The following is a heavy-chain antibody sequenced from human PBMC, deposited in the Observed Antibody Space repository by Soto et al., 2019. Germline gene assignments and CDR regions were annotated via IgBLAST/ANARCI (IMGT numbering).Heavy chain of an antibody. Sequence: SETLSLTCTVSGGSISSSSYYWGWIRQPPGKGLEWIGSIYYSGSTYYNPSLKSRVTISVDTSKNQFSLKLSSVTAADTAVYYCAKDKGYSSGPTRLRGMDVWGQGTTVTVSS. J-gene: IGHJ6*02. CDR2: IYYSGST. V-gene: IGHV4-39*02. CDR3: AKDKGYSSGPTRLRGMDV. D-gene: IGHD6-19*01. CDR1: GGSISSSSYY.